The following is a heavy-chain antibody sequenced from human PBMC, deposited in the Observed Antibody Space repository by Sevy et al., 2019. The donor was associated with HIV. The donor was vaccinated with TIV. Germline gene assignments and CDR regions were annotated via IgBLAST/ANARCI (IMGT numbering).Heavy chain of an antibody. CDR1: GGSISSYY. D-gene: IGHD3-22*01. CDR3: ARDFGPGGGSSGYFGYFDY. J-gene: IGHJ4*02. V-gene: IGHV4-59*13. Sequence: SETLSLTCTVSGGSISSYYWSWIRQPPGKGLEWIGYIYYSGSTNYNPSLKSRVTISVDTSKNQFSLKLSSVTAADTAVYYCARDFGPGGGSSGYFGYFDYWGQGTLVTVSS. CDR2: IYYSGST.